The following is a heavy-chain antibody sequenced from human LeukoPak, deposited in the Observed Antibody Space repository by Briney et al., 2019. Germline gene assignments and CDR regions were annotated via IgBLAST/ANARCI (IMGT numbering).Heavy chain of an antibody. J-gene: IGHJ6*02. D-gene: IGHD2-15*01. Sequence: SETLSLTCSVYGGSFSGCYWSWIRQPPGKGLEWIGEINHSGFTNYNPSLKSRVTISVDTSKNHFSLKLSSVTAADTAVYYCARTPYYYYYGMDVWGQGPRSPSP. V-gene: IGHV4-34*01. CDR2: INHSGFT. CDR1: GGSFSGCY. CDR3: ARTPYYYYYGMDV.